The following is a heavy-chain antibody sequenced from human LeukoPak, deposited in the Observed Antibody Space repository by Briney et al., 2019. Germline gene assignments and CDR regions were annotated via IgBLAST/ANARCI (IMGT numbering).Heavy chain of an antibody. Sequence: GGSLRLSCAASGFTFSSYGMHWVRQAPGKGLEWVAVIWYDGSNKYYADSVKGRFTISRDNSKNTLYLQMNSLRAEDTAVYYCGRGYANNDAFDIWGQGTMVTVSS. CDR1: GFTFSSYG. J-gene: IGHJ3*02. D-gene: IGHD3-16*01. CDR3: GRGYANNDAFDI. V-gene: IGHV3-33*01. CDR2: IWYDGSNK.